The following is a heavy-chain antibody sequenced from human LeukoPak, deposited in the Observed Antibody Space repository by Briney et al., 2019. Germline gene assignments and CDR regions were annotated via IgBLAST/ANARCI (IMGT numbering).Heavy chain of an antibody. Sequence: GGSLRLSCAASGFTFSSYEMNWVRQAPGKGLEWVSYISSSGSTIYYGDSVKGRFTISRDNAKNSLYLQMNSLRAEDTAVYYCARDGAVTNGRYFDYWGQGTLVTVSP. CDR1: GFTFSSYE. CDR3: ARDGAVTNGRYFDY. V-gene: IGHV3-48*03. CDR2: ISSSGSTI. J-gene: IGHJ4*02. D-gene: IGHD4-17*01.